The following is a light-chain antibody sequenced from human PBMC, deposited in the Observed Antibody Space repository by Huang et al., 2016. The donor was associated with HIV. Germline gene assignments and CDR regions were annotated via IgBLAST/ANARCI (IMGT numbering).Light chain of an antibody. CDR1: QSVGTN. J-gene: IGKJ2*01. CDR3: QQYDNWRSYT. CDR2: GAS. V-gene: IGKV3D-15*01. Sequence: EIVMTQSPVTLSVSPGERATLSCRASQSVGTNLAWYQQKPGQAPRPLIYGASTRATGIPDRFSCSGSGTDFTLAISSLQSEDFALYYCQQYDNWRSYTFGQGTKLEIK.